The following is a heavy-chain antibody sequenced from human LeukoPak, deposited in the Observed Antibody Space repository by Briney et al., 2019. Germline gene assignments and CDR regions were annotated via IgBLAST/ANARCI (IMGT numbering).Heavy chain of an antibody. CDR2: IKQDGSEK. Sequence: GGSLRLSCAASGFTFSSYWMSWVRQAPGKGLEWVANIKQDGSEKYYVVSVKARFTITRDNAKNSLYLQMNSLRAEDTAVYYCARAKGDPRRFDPWGQGTLVTVSS. V-gene: IGHV3-7*01. CDR1: GFTFSSYW. CDR3: ARAKGDPRRFDP. J-gene: IGHJ5*02. D-gene: IGHD2-21*02.